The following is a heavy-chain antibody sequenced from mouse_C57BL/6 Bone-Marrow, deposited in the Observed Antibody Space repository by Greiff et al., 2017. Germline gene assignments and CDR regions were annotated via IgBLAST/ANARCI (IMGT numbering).Heavy chain of an antibody. D-gene: IGHD1-1*01. CDR2: IYPRSGNT. CDR1: GYTFTSYG. CDR3: ENTTVLADYYAMDY. J-gene: IGHJ4*01. V-gene: IGHV1-81*01. Sequence: VQLQQSGAELARPGASVKLSCKASGYTFTSYGISWVKQRTGQGLEWIGEIYPRSGNTYYNEKFKGKATLTADKSSSTAYMELRSLTSADSAVYFCENTTVLADYYAMDYWGQGTSVTVSS.